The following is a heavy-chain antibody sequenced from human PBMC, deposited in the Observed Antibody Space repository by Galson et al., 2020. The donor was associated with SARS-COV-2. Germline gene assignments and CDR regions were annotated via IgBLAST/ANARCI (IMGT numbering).Heavy chain of an antibody. CDR2: TFSNDEK. CDR1: GFSLSNARMG. J-gene: IGHJ6*02. V-gene: IGHV2-26*01. CDR3: ARIPYSSSWYTSFDYYYYGMDV. D-gene: IGHD6-13*01. Sequence: SGPTLVKPTETLTLTCTVSGFSLSNARMGVSWIRQPPGKALAWLATTFSNDEKSYSTSLKSRLTISKETSKSQVVLTMTNMDPVDTATYYCARIPYSSSWYTSFDYYYYGMDVWGQGTTVTVSS.